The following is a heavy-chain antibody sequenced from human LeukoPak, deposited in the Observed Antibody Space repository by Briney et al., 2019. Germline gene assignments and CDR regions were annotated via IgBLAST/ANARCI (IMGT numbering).Heavy chain of an antibody. CDR1: GYTFTSYG. V-gene: IGHV1-18*01. Sequence: ASVKVSCKASGYTFTSYGISWVRQAPGQGLEWMGWISAYNGNTNYAQKLQGRATMTTDTSTSTAYMELRSLRSDDTAVYYCARSINYDFWSGYYTWGQGTLVTVSS. CDR2: ISAYNGNT. J-gene: IGHJ5*02. CDR3: ARSINYDFWSGYYT. D-gene: IGHD3-3*01.